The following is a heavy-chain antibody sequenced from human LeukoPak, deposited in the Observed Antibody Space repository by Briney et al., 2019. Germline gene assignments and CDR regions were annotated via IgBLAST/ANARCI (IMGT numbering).Heavy chain of an antibody. V-gene: IGHV3-33*01. D-gene: IGHD3-22*01. CDR1: GFTLSSYG. J-gene: IGHJ4*02. CDR3: ARDGLTDSSGYTVIDN. Sequence: GGSLRLSCAASGFTLSSYGMHWVRQAPGKGLEWVAVIWYDGSNKYYADSVKGRFTISRDNSKNTLYLQMNSLRAEDTAVYYCARDGLTDSSGYTVIDNWGQGTLVTVSS. CDR2: IWYDGSNK.